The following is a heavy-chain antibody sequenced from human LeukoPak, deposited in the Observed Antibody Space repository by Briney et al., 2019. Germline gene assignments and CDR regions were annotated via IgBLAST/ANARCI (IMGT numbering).Heavy chain of an antibody. CDR3: AREIYCSGGSCSSPGYYFDY. CDR2: ISSSSSYI. Sequence: GGSLRLSCAASGFTLSSYSMNWVRQAPGKGLEWVSSISSSSSYIYYADSVKGRFTISRDNAKNSLYLQMNSLRAEDTAVYYCAREIYCSGGSCSSPGYYFDYWGQGTLVTVSS. CDR1: GFTLSSYS. V-gene: IGHV3-21*01. J-gene: IGHJ4*02. D-gene: IGHD2-15*01.